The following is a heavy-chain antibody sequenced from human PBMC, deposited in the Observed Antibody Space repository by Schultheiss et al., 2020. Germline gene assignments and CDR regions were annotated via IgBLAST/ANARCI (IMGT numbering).Heavy chain of an antibody. D-gene: IGHD5/OR15-5a*01. J-gene: IGHJ4*02. CDR2: INHSGST. Sequence: SETLSLTCAVYGGSFSGYYWSWIRQPPGKGLEWIGEINHSGSTNYNPSLKSRVTISVDTSKNQFSLKLSSVTAADTAVYYCASLPPDYWGQGTLVTVSS. CDR3: ASLPPDY. V-gene: IGHV4-34*01. CDR1: GGSFSGYY.